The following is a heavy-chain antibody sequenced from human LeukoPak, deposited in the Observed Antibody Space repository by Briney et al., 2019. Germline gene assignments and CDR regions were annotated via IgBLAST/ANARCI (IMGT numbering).Heavy chain of an antibody. Sequence: GGSLRLSCAASGFTFSSYGINWGRQAPGKGLEWVSYISSFSSTIYYADSVKGRFTISRDNAKNSLYLQMNSLRDEDTAVYYCARGSYGAVDYWGQGTLVTISS. J-gene: IGHJ4*02. CDR2: ISSFSSTI. V-gene: IGHV3-48*02. D-gene: IGHD4/OR15-4a*01. CDR3: ARGSYGAVDY. CDR1: GFTFSSYG.